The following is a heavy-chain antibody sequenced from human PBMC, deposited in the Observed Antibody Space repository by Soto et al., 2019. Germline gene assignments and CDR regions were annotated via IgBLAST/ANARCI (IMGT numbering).Heavy chain of an antibody. V-gene: IGHV3-23*01. CDR3: AKVGRIVATISDFDY. D-gene: IGHD5-12*01. J-gene: IGHJ4*02. Sequence: GGSVRLSCAASGFTFSSYAMSWVRQAPGKGLEWVSAISGSGGSTYYADSVKGRFTISRDSSKNTLYLQMNSLRAEDTAVYYCAKVGRIVATISDFDYWGQGTLVTVSS. CDR1: GFTFSSYA. CDR2: ISGSGGST.